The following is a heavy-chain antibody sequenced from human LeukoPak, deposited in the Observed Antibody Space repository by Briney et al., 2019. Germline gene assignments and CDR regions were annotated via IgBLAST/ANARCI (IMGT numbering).Heavy chain of an antibody. J-gene: IGHJ4*02. D-gene: IGHD4-17*01. Sequence: PGGSLRLSCAASGFTFSSYWVDWVRQAPGKGLEWVANIKQDGSEKNYVDSVKGRFTISRDNAKNSLYLQMNSLRAEDTAVYYCVRGEADYGGWSYWGQGTLVTVSS. CDR3: VRGEADYGGWSY. CDR1: GFTFSSYW. CDR2: IKQDGSEK. V-gene: IGHV3-7*04.